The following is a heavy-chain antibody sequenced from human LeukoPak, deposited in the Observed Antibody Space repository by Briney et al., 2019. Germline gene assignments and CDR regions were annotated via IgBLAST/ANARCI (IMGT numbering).Heavy chain of an antibody. CDR1: GGSISSYY. J-gene: IGHJ4*02. D-gene: IGHD3-10*01. Sequence: PSETLSLTCTVSGGSISSYYWSWIRQPPGKGLEWIGYIYYSGSTNYNPSLKSRVTISVDTSKNQFSLKLSSVTAADTAVYYCAGDPRYGSVGFDYWGQGTLVTVSS. CDR2: IYYSGST. CDR3: AGDPRYGSVGFDY. V-gene: IGHV4-59*01.